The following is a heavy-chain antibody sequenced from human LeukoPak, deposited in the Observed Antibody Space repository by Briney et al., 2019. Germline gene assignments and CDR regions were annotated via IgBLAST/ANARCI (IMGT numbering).Heavy chain of an antibody. CDR3: AREDTGGLDY. D-gene: IGHD2-8*02. CDR1: GDSISTSNNY. V-gene: IGHV4-39*07. CDR2: IYYSGRT. J-gene: IGHJ4*02. Sequence: SETLSLTCTVSGDSISTSNNYWGWVRQPPGARLEWLGSIYYSGRTYYNPSLKSRVTVSVDTSKNQFSLKLISVTAADTAVYYCAREDTGGLDYWGQGILVTVSP.